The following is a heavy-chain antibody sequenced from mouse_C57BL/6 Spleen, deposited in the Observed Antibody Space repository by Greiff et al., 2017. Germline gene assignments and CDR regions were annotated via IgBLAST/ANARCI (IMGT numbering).Heavy chain of an antibody. J-gene: IGHJ3*01. CDR3: ARHPLDDYDRFAY. V-gene: IGHV5-6*01. D-gene: IGHD2-4*01. CDR1: GFTFSSYG. Sequence: EVKLMESGGDLVKPGGSLKLSCAASGFTFSSYGMSWVRQTPDKRLEWVATISSGGSYTYYPDSVKGRFTISRDNAKNTLYLQMSSLKSEDTAMYYCARHPLDDYDRFAYWGQGTLVTVSA. CDR2: ISSGGSYT.